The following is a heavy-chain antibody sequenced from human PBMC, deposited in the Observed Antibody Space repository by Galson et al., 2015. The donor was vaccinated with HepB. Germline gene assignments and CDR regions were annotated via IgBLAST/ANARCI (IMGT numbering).Heavy chain of an antibody. CDR2: INDRSTYI. V-gene: IGHV3-21*01. Sequence: SLRLSCAASGFSFSTYSMNWVRQAPGKGLEWVSSINDRSTYIHHADPVTGRFTISRDNAKNSLYLQMNSLRVDDTAVYYCATDSVVPGDETKDAMDIWGQGTMVTVSS. CDR1: GFSFSTYS. J-gene: IGHJ3*02. CDR3: ATDSVVPGDETKDAMDI. D-gene: IGHD4-23*01.